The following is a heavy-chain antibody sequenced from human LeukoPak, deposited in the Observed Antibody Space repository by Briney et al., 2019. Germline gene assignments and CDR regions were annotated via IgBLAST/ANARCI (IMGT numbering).Heavy chain of an antibody. CDR3: ARDLDY. J-gene: IGHJ4*02. CDR2: IYTSGST. Sequence: NPSETLSLTCTVSGGSISSGSYYWSWIRQPAGKGLEWIGRIYTSGSTNYNPSLKSRVTISVDTSKNQFSLKLSSVTAADTAVYYCARDLDYWGQGTLVTVSS. V-gene: IGHV4-61*02. CDR1: GGSISSGSYY.